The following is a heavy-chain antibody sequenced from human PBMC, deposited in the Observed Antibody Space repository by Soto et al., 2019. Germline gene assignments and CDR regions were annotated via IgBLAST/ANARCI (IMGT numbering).Heavy chain of an antibody. CDR2: IYYSGST. CDR1: GGSISSYY. V-gene: IGHV4-59*01. J-gene: IGHJ4*02. CDR3: ARDPGSGWYYFDY. D-gene: IGHD6-19*01. Sequence: SETLSLTCTVSGGSISSYYWSWIRQPPGKGLEWIGYIYYSGSTNYNPSLKSRVTISVDTSKNQFSLKLSSVTAADMAVYYCARDPGSGWYYFDYWGQGTLVTVSS.